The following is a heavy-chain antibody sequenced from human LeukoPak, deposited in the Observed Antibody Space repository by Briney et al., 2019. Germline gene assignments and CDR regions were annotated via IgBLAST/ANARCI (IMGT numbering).Heavy chain of an antibody. CDR3: AKAFPGLRVWGSYPDAFDI. J-gene: IGHJ3*02. V-gene: IGHV3-23*01. CDR2: ISGSGGST. Sequence: PGGSLRLSCAASGFTFSSYAMSWVRQAPGKGLEWVSAISGSGGSTYYADSVKGRFTISRDNSKNTPYLQMNSLRAEDTAVYYCAKAFPGLRVWGSYPDAFDIWGQGTMVTVSS. CDR1: GFTFSSYA. D-gene: IGHD3-16*02.